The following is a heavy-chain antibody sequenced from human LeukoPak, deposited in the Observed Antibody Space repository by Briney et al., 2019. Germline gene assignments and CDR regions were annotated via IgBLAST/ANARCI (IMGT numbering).Heavy chain of an antibody. D-gene: IGHD3-10*01. CDR3: ARDDLYYGSGSYYKMGFDY. Sequence: PSETLSLTCTVSGGSISSYYWSWIRQPPGKGLEWIGYIYYSGSTNYNPSLKSRVTISVDTSKNQFSLKLSSVTAADTAVYYCARDDLYYGSGSYYKMGFDYWGQGTLVTVSS. V-gene: IGHV4-59*01. CDR1: GGSISSYY. CDR2: IYYSGST. J-gene: IGHJ4*02.